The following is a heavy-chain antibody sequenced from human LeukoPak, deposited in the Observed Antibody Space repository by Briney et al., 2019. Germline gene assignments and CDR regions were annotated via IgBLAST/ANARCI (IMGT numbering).Heavy chain of an antibody. CDR3: ARGRLRYFDWSDHLDY. Sequence: GESLKISCKGSGYSFTSYWIGWVRQMPGKGLEWMGIIYPGDSDTRYSPSFQGQVTISADKSISTAYLQWSSLKASDTAMYYCARGRLRYFDWSDHLDYWGQGTLVTVSS. CDR1: GYSFTSYW. CDR2: IYPGDSDT. D-gene: IGHD3-9*01. J-gene: IGHJ4*02. V-gene: IGHV5-51*01.